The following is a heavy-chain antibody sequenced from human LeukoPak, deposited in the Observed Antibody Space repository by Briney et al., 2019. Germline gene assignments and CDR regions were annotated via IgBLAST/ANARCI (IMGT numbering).Heavy chain of an antibody. CDR3: ARGNRGWYPY. V-gene: IGHV4-34*01. Sequence: NSSETLSLTCAVYGASFSGYYWSWIRQPPGKGLEWIGEINHSGSTNYNPSLKSRVTISVDTSKNQFSLKLSSVTAADTAVYYCARGNRGWYPYWGQGTLVTVSS. CDR2: INHSGST. J-gene: IGHJ4*02. CDR1: GASFSGYY. D-gene: IGHD6-19*01.